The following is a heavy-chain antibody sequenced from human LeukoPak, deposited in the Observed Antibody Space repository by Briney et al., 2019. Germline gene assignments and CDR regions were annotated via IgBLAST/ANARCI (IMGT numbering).Heavy chain of an antibody. CDR1: IDSTNTYY. J-gene: IGHJ4*02. D-gene: IGHD1-26*01. CDR3: VRLRWELMAPSFVH. CDR2: IYHSGST. Sequence: PSETLSLTRSVSIDSTNTYYWSWIRRSAGKGLEWIGHIYHSGSTDYNRSFKSRVTISIDMSKREFSLKLTSVTVADTAMYYCVRLRWELMAPSFVHWGQGAFVIVSS. V-gene: IGHV4-59*01.